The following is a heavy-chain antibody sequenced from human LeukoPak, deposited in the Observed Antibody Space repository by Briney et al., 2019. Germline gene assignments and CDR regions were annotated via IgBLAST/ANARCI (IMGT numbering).Heavy chain of an antibody. D-gene: IGHD2-21*01. Sequence: GGSLRLSCEASGLSFSTFWMTWVRQAPGKGLEWVANIKADGTVKHSLDSMEGRFTISRDNARSSLYLQMNSLRAEDTAVYYCVRDSNYYENSGGRNVYYDALDIWGHGTMVTVSS. V-gene: IGHV3-7*01. CDR3: VRDSNYYENSGGRNVYYDALDI. J-gene: IGHJ3*02. CDR2: IKADGTVK. CDR1: GLSFSTFW.